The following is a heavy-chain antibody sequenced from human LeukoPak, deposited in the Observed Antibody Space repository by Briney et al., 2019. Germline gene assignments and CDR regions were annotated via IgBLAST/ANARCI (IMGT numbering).Heavy chain of an antibody. CDR3: ARRVTGRGTYYFDY. D-gene: IGHD3-16*01. Sequence: SETLSLTCTVSGGSISTYYWTWIRQPPGKGLEWIGYIYYSGSTNYNPALKSRVTISLDTSRNQFSLKLNSVTAADTAVYYCARRVTGRGTYYFDYWGQGTLVTVSS. J-gene: IGHJ4*02. CDR1: GGSISTYY. CDR2: IYYSGST. V-gene: IGHV4-59*08.